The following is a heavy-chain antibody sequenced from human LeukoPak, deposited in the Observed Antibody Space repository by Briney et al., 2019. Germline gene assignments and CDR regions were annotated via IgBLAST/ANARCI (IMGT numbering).Heavy chain of an antibody. V-gene: IGHV3-7*01. CDR3: AREGYDFWSGYYTRDPFDI. D-gene: IGHD3-3*01. CDR1: GFTFSSYW. Sequence: GGSLRLSCAASGFTFSSYWMSWVRQAPGKGLEWVANIKQDGSEKYYVDSVKGRFTISRDNAKNSLYLQMNSLRAEDTAAYYCAREGYDFWSGYYTRDPFDIWGQGTMVTVSS. CDR2: IKQDGSEK. J-gene: IGHJ3*02.